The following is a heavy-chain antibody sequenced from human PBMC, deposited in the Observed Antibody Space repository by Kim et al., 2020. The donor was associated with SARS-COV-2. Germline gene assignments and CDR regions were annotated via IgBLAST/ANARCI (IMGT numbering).Heavy chain of an antibody. Sequence: GGSLRLSCAASGFTFSADGMHWVRQAPGKGLEWLAVILYNGRAKYYADSVRGRFSISRDNSKNILFLQMDSLRVEDTAVYFCTRENPRAYFFDYWGQGTPVTVSS. CDR2: ILYNGRAK. CDR1: GFTFSADG. V-gene: IGHV3-30*03. CDR3: TRENPRAYFFDY. J-gene: IGHJ4*02.